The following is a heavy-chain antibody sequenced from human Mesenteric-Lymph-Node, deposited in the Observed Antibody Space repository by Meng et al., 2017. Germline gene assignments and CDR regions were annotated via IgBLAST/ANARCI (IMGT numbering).Heavy chain of an antibody. J-gene: IGHJ3*02. CDR2: IYHSGST. CDR3: AVEGYCSGGSCYFFAFDI. D-gene: IGHD2-15*01. Sequence: SETLSLTCAVSGGSISSSNWWSWVRQPPGKGLEWIGEIYHSGSTNYNPSLKSRVTISVDKSKNQFSLKLSSVTAADTAVYYCAVEGYCSGGSCYFFAFDIWGQGTMVTVSS. V-gene: IGHV4-4*02. CDR1: GGSISSSNW.